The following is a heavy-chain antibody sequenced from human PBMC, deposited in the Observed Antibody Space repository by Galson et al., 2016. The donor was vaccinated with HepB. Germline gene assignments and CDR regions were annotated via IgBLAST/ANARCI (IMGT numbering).Heavy chain of an antibody. CDR3: ARDDDYVWGTYRYTRTVPQYYFDY. CDR1: GFTFSSYA. CDR2: ISFDGSNN. V-gene: IGHV3-30-3*01. J-gene: IGHJ4*02. D-gene: IGHD3-16*02. Sequence: SLRLSCAASGFTFSSYAMHWVRQAPGKGLEWVAVISFDGSNNFYADSVKGQFTISRDNSKNTLYLQMNSLRAEDTAVYYCARDDDYVWGTYRYTRTVPQYYFDYGGQGTLVTVSS.